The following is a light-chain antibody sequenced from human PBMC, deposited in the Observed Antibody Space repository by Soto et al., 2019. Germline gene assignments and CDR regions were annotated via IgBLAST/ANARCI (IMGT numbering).Light chain of an antibody. Sequence: DIQMTQSPSTLSASVGDRVTITCRASQSISSWLAWYQQKPGKAPKLLISDASRLETGVPSRFSGRGSGTDFTFTISSLQPEDIATYYCQQYHSLITFGRGHDWRL. V-gene: IGKV1-5*01. J-gene: IGKJ5*01. CDR1: QSISSW. CDR2: DAS. CDR3: QQYHSLIT.